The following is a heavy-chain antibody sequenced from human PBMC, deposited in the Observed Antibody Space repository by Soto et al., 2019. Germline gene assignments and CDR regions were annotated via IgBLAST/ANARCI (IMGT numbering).Heavy chain of an antibody. V-gene: IGHV1-46*03. J-gene: IGHJ4*02. CDR1: GYTFSSYY. Sequence: QVQLEQSGAEVKKPGASVKVSCKASGYTFSSYYMHWVRQAPGRGLEWMGVINPSGGNTNYAQKLQGRVTMTRDTSTTTVYMELSSLTSEDTVVYYCARASVSGRRFDYWGQGTLVTVSS. CDR3: ARASVSGRRFDY. D-gene: IGHD6-19*01. CDR2: INPSGGNT.